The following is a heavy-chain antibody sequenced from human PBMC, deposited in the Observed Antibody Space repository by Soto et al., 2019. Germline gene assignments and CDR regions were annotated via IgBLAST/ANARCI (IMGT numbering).Heavy chain of an antibody. CDR3: AREGYCSGGSCYWSPFDY. CDR2: ISYDGSST. CDR1: GFTFSSYG. Sequence: GGSLRLSCAASGFTFSSYGMHWVRQAPGKGLVWVSLISYDGSSTYYADSVKGRFTISRDNSKSTLYLQMNSLRDEDTAVYYCAREGYCSGGSCYWSPFDYWGQGTLVTVSS. D-gene: IGHD2-15*01. J-gene: IGHJ4*02. V-gene: IGHV3-30-3*01.